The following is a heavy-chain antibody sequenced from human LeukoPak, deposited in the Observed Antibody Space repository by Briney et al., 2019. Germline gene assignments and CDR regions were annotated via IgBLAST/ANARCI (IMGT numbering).Heavy chain of an antibody. J-gene: IGHJ3*02. CDR2: IKQDGSGK. CDR3: ARDPYSGSCGAFDI. V-gene: IGHV3-7*01. D-gene: IGHD1-26*01. CDR1: EFTFSEYW. Sequence: QSGGSLRLSCAASEFTFSEYWMSWVRQAPGKGLEWAANIKQDGSGKEYGDSVRGRFIISRDNAKNSLYLQMNSLRAEDTAIYFCARDPYSGSCGAFDIWGQGTMVTVSS.